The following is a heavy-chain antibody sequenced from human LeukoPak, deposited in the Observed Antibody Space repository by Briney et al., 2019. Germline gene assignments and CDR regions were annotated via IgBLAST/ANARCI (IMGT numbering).Heavy chain of an antibody. V-gene: IGHV3-30*03. J-gene: IGHJ6*02. CDR1: GFTLSSYG. D-gene: IGHD2-15*01. CDR2: ISYDGSNK. Sequence: GRSLRLSCAASGFTLSSYGMHWVRQAPGKGLEWVAVISYDGSNKYYADSVKGRFTISRDNSKNTLYLQMNSLRAEDTAVYYCAGNLYCSGGSCPPYYYYGMDVWGQGTTVTVSS. CDR3: AGNLYCSGGSCPPYYYYGMDV.